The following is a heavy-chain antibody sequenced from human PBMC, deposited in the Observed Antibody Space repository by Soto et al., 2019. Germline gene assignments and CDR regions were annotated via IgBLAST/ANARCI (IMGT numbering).Heavy chain of an antibody. J-gene: IGHJ4*02. D-gene: IGHD3-22*01. CDR3: ARDSYYYDSSGYYY. CDR2: ISYDGSNK. Sequence: LRLSCAASGFTFSSYAMHWVRQAPGKGLEWVAVISYDGSNKYYADSVKGRFTISRDNSKNTLYLQMNSLRAEDTAVYYCARDSYYYDSSGYYYWGQGTLVTVS. V-gene: IGHV3-30-3*01. CDR1: GFTFSSYA.